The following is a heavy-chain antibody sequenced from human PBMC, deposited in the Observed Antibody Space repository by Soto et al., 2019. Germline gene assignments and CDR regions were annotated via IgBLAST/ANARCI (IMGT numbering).Heavy chain of an antibody. D-gene: IGHD1-1*01. CDR2: ISAYNDNT. J-gene: IGHJ6*02. V-gene: IGHV1-18*01. CDR1: GYTFTSYG. Sequence: ASVKVSCKASGYTFTSYGISWVRQAPGQGLEWMGWISAYNDNTNYAQKLQGRVTMTTDTSTSTAYMELRSLRSDDTAVYYCARDPWGVTHPITTGMDVWGQGTTVTVSS. CDR3: ARDPWGVTHPITTGMDV.